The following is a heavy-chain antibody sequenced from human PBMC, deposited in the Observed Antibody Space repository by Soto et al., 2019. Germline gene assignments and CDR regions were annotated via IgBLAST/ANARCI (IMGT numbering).Heavy chain of an antibody. J-gene: IGHJ4*02. CDR1: ELPFSSYS. CDR2: ISSSSSYI. CDR3: ARDTTTLGYCSGGSCYPDLDY. Sequence: GGSLRVSCAASELPFSSYSMSWVRTAPGKGLDWVSSISSSSSYIYYADSVKGRFTISRDNAKNSLYLQMNSLRAEDTAVYYCARDTTTLGYCSGGSCYPDLDYWGQGTLVTVSS. V-gene: IGHV3-21*01. D-gene: IGHD2-15*01.